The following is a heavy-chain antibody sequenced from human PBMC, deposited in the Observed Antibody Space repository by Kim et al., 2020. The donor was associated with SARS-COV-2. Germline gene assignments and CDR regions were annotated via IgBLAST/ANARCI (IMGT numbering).Heavy chain of an antibody. CDR2: ISDSGGP. CDR3: ARDGGRDSWLHPDWFDP. J-gene: IGHJ5*02. V-gene: IGHV4-4*08. CDR1: GVSISQSY. D-gene: IGHD2-21*02. Sequence: SDTLSLTFTVFGVSISQSYWSCIRQSPGKGLEWIVYISDSGGPNYSPSLDTRFSISMEKSTNQVSLKVRSVTPEDSAVYFCARDGGRDSWLHPDWFDPWGQGRLVTV.